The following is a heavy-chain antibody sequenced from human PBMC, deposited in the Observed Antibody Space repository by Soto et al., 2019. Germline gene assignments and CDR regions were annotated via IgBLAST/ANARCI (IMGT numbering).Heavy chain of an antibody. CDR1: GFTFSSYG. CDR2: ISYDGSNK. J-gene: IGHJ6*03. Sequence: GGSLRLSCAASGFTFSSYGMHWVRQAPGKGLEWVAVISYDGSNKNYADSVKGRFTISRDNSKNTLYLQMNSLRTEDTAVYYCAKDVIAARYYYYYMDVWGKGTTVTVSS. V-gene: IGHV3-30*18. CDR3: AKDVIAARYYYYYMDV. D-gene: IGHD6-6*01.